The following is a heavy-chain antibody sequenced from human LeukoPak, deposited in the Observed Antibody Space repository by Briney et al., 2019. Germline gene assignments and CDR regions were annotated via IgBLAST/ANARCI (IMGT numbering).Heavy chain of an antibody. CDR1: GGSISGYY. J-gene: IGHJ5*02. D-gene: IGHD4-17*01. CDR3: AVGRADYGDYQTVGWFDP. CDR2: IYYSGST. V-gene: IGHV4-59*12. Sequence: SETLTLTCTVSGGSISGYYWSWIRQPPGKGLEWIGNIYYSGSTNYNPSLKSRVTISVDASKTHYSLKLSSVTVADTAVYYCAVGRADYGDYQTVGWFDPWGQGTLVTVSS.